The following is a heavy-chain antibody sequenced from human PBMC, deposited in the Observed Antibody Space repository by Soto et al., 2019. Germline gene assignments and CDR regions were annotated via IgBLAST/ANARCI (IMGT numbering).Heavy chain of an antibody. D-gene: IGHD2-2*01. CDR2: IKQDGNEK. CDR1: GLSFNAYC. V-gene: IGHV3-7*05. J-gene: IGHJ4*02. Sequence: EVQLVESGGGLVQPGGSLRLSCEASGLSFNAYCMNWVRQTPGGGLELVANIKQDGNEKYYVASVKGRFTISRDNAKNSLYLQMNGLTAEDTAVYFCARDPARDGNGGYYFDRWGQGTLVTVSS. CDR3: ARDPARDGNGGYYFDR.